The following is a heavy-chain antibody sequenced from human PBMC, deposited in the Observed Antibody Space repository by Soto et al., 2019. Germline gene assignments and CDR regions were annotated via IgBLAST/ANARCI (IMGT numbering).Heavy chain of an antibody. J-gene: IGHJ4*02. D-gene: IGHD2-8*01. CDR2: INHSGRT. Sequence: QVQLQESGPGLVKPSQTLSLTCAVSGGSISSGGHYWSWIRQHPGKGLEWVGYINHSGRTYYNPSLQSRLFISVDTSNNQFSLELSSVTAADTAVYYCAKTSCTNGVCYYFDYWGPGTLVTVSS. CDR3: AKTSCTNGVCYYFDY. V-gene: IGHV4-31*11. CDR1: GGSISSGGHY.